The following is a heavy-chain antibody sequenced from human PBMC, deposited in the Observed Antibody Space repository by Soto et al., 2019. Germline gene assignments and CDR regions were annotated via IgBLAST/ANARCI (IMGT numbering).Heavy chain of an antibody. D-gene: IGHD3-10*01. CDR1: GGTFSNYA. CDR3: ARVLGSGSYYTGYYYYGMDV. V-gene: IGHV1-69*13. J-gene: IGHJ6*02. Sequence: GASVKVSCKASGGTFSNYAISWVRQAPGQGLEWMGGIIPIFGTANYAQKFQGRVTITADESTSTAYMELNSLRSEDTAVYYCARVLGSGSYYTGYYYYGMDVWGQATTVTVSS. CDR2: IIPIFGTA.